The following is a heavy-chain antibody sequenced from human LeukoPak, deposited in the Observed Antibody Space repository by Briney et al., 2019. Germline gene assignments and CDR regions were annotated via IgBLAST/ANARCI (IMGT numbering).Heavy chain of an antibody. Sequence: SVMVSCKASGGTFSSYAISWVRQAPGQGLEWMGGIIAIFGTANYAQKFQGRVTITADESTSTAYMELSSLRSEDTAVYYCARDPVRYSSGWYSWWGQGTLVTVSS. D-gene: IGHD6-19*01. CDR3: ARDPVRYSSGWYSW. J-gene: IGHJ4*02. V-gene: IGHV1-69*13. CDR2: IIAIFGTA. CDR1: GGTFSSYA.